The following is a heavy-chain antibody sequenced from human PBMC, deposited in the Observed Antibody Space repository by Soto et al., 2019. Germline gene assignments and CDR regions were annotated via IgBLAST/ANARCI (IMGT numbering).Heavy chain of an antibody. CDR2: IIPIFGTA. CDR3: ARVGTPIATRPSYYYGMDV. J-gene: IGHJ6*02. V-gene: IGHV1-69*13. D-gene: IGHD6-6*01. CDR1: GGTFSSYA. Sequence: ASMKVSCKASGGTFSSYAISWVRQAPGQGLEWMGGIIPIFGTANYAQKFQGRVTITADESTSTAYMELSSLRSEDTAVYYCARVGTPIATRPSYYYGMDVWGQGTTVTVSS.